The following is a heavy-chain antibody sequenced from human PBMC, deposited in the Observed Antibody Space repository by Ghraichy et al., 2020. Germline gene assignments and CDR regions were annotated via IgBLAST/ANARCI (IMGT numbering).Heavy chain of an antibody. J-gene: IGHJ4*02. CDR1: GFTFRDSA. V-gene: IGHV3-23*01. Sequence: GSLRLSCGASGFTFRDSAMTWVRQAPGKGLDWVALISFSGFNSYYAGSVKGRFTISRDNSNNTLYLQMNRLTEEDTAVYYCAKDMQVSHWGQGTLVTVSS. D-gene: IGHD5/OR15-5a*01. CDR3: AKDMQVSH. CDR2: ISFSGFNS.